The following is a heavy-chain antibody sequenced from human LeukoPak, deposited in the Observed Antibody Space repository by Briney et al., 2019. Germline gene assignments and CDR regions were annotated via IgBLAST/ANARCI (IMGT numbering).Heavy chain of an antibody. CDR3: ARQGGSSSPYYYYYMDV. Sequence: SETLSLTCAVSGYSIISGYYWGWFRQPPGKGLEWIGCIYHSGNTYYNPSLKSRVSISVHTSKNHFSLMLSSVTAADTAVYYCARQGGSSSPYYYYYMDVWGKGTTVTVSS. D-gene: IGHD6-13*01. J-gene: IGHJ6*03. CDR1: GYSIISGYY. V-gene: IGHV4-38-2*01. CDR2: IYHSGNT.